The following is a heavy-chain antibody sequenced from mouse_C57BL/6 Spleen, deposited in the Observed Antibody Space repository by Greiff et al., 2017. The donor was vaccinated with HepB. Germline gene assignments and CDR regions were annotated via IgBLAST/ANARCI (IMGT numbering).Heavy chain of an antibody. CDR3: TRIYYGNYWFAY. CDR2: IDPENGDT. D-gene: IGHD2-1*01. CDR1: GFNIKDDY. V-gene: IGHV14-4*01. J-gene: IGHJ3*01. Sequence: EVQLQQSGAELVRPGASVKLSCTASGFNIKDDYMHWVKQRPEQGLEWIGWIDPENGDTEYASKFQGKATITADTSSNTAYLQLSSLTSEDTAVYYCTRIYYGNYWFAYWGQGTLVTVSA.